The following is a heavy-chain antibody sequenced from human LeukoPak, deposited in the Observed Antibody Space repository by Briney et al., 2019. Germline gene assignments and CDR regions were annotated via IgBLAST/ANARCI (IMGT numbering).Heavy chain of an antibody. CDR3: ASEIVRWSVNYDF. D-gene: IGHD3-16*01. CDR1: GDSISRNSAA. V-gene: IGHV6-1*01. Sequence: SQTLSLTCAISGDSISRNSAAWDWRRQSPKRGLEWLGSTYYRSKLYYDYAVSVKSRITIHSHTSKNQFSLQLNSVTPEDTAVYYCASEIVRWSVNYDFWGQGTLVTVPS. CDR2: TYYRSKLYY. J-gene: IGHJ4*02.